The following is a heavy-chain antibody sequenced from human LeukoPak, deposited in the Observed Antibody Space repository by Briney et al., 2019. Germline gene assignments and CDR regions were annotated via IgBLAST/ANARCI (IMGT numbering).Heavy chain of an antibody. CDR3: TREATGYSWFDP. CDR1: GYTFTSYG. J-gene: IGHJ5*02. CDR2: ISGYNGNT. D-gene: IGHD3-9*01. Sequence: ASVKVSCKASGYTFTSYGISWVRQAPGQGLEWMGWISGYNGNTNYAQKFQGRVTMTTDTSTNTAYMELRSLRSDDTAVYYCTREATGYSWFDPWGQGTLVTVSS. V-gene: IGHV1-18*01.